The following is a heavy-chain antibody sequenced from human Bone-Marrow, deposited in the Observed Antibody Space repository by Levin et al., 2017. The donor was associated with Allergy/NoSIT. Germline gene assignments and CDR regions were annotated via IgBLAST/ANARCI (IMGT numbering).Heavy chain of an antibody. D-gene: IGHD5-18*01. J-gene: IGHJ4*02. CDR3: ATAFVDTAMVTWVGRD. CDR2: IIPIFGTA. CDR1: GGTFSSYA. V-gene: IGHV1-69*13. Sequence: SVKVSCKASGGTFSSYAISWVRQAPGQGLEWMGGIIPIFGTANYAQKFQGRVTITADESTSTAYMELSSLRSEDTAVYYCATAFVDTAMVTWVGRDWGQGTLVTVSS.